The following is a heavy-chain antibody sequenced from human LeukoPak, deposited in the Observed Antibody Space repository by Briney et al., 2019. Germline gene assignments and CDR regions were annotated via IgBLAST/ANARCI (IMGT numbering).Heavy chain of an antibody. CDR1: GYTFTGYY. CDR3: AREFSGNPGYYGMDV. Sequence: ASVKVSCKASGYTFTGYYMHWVRQAPGQGLEWMGWINPNSGGTNYAQKFQGRVTMTRDTSISIAYMELSRLRSDDTAVYYCAREFSGNPGYYGMDVWGQGTTVTVSS. D-gene: IGHD3-10*01. J-gene: IGHJ6*02. V-gene: IGHV1-2*02. CDR2: INPNSGGT.